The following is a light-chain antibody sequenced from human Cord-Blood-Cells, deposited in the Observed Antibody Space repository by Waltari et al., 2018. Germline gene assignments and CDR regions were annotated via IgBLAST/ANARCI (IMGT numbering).Light chain of an antibody. CDR1: SSDVGGYNY. J-gene: IGLJ1*01. CDR2: EVS. V-gene: IGLV2-8*01. CDR3: SSYAGSNNYV. Sequence: QSALTQPPSASGSPGQSVTISCNGTSSDVGGYNYASWYQQHPGKAPKLMIYEVSKWPSGVPDRFSGSKSGDTASLTVSGLQAEDEADYYCSSYAGSNNYVFGTGTKVTVL.